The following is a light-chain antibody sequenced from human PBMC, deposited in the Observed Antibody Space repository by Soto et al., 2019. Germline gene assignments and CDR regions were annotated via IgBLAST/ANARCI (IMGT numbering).Light chain of an antibody. Sequence: QSALTQPLSVSGSPGQSVAISCTGSRSDVGGYKYVSWYQQFPGKAPKLIIYDVSRRPSGVPDRFSGSKSGNTAYLTTSGLQAEDDGDYYCGSYGGSRTPLGFGGGTKLTVL. CDR3: GSYGGSRTPLG. CDR1: RSDVGGYKY. CDR2: DVS. J-gene: IGLJ2*01. V-gene: IGLV2-11*01.